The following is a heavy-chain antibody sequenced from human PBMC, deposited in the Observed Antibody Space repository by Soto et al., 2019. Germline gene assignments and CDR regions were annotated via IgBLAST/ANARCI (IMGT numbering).Heavy chain of an antibody. CDR3: ARESGADDSGWYRI. D-gene: IGHD6-19*01. Sequence: GESLKISCKGSGYSFTDHWIGWMSQMPGKGLEWMGIIYPGDSDTRYSPSFQGQVTISADKSISTAYLQWSSLKASDTAMYYCARESGADDSGWYRIWGQGTMVTVSS. J-gene: IGHJ3*02. V-gene: IGHV5-51*01. CDR1: GYSFTDHW. CDR2: IYPGDSDT.